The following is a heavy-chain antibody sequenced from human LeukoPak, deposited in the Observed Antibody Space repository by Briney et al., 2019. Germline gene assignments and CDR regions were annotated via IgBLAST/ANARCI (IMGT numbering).Heavy chain of an antibody. J-gene: IGHJ4*02. CDR1: GFTFSNAW. CDR3: TTDYYDYVWGSYRYDFDY. D-gene: IGHD3-16*02. V-gene: IGHV3-15*01. Sequence: KPGGSLRLSCAASGFTFSNAWMSWVRQAPGKGLEWVGRIKSKTDGGTTDYAAPVKGRFTISRDDSKNTLYLQMNSLKTEDTAVYYCTTDYYDYVWGSYRYDFDYWGQGTLVTVSS. CDR2: IKSKTDGGTT.